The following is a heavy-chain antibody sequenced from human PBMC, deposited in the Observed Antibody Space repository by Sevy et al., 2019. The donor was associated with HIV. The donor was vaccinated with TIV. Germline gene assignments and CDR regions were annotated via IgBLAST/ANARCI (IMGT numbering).Heavy chain of an antibody. CDR2: IIPVFGTT. Sequence: ASVKVSCKASGGIFRSNAISWVRQAPGQGLEWMGGIIPVFGTTHYAQKFQGRVTITADESRSTAYMELSSLKSEDTAVYYCAGDSNYYVSGSFDYWGQGSQVTVSS. CDR1: GGIFRSNA. CDR3: AGDSNYYVSGSFDY. J-gene: IGHJ4*01. V-gene: IGHV1-69*13. D-gene: IGHD3-10*01.